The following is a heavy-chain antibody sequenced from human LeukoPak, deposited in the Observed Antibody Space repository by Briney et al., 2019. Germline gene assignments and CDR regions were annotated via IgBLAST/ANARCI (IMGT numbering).Heavy chain of an antibody. V-gene: IGHV3-21*01. Sequence: GGSLRLSCAASGFTFSSYSMNWVRQAPGKGLEWVSSISSSSSYIYYADSVKGRFTISRDNAKNSLYLQMNSLRAEVTAVYYCARVESDAFDIWGQGTMVTVSS. J-gene: IGHJ3*02. CDR2: ISSSSSYI. CDR3: ARVESDAFDI. CDR1: GFTFSSYS.